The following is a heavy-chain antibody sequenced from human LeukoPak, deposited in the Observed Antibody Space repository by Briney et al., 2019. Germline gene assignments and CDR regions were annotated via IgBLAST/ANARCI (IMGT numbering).Heavy chain of an antibody. J-gene: IGHJ4*02. Sequence: SETLSLTCAVYGGSFSGYYWSWIRQPPGKGLEWIGEINHSGSTNYNPSLKSRVTISVDTSKNQFSLKLSSVTAADTAVYYCARGRQLWSHYLDYWGQGTLVTVSS. CDR3: ARGRQLWSHYLDY. CDR1: GGSFSGYY. V-gene: IGHV4-34*01. CDR2: INHSGST. D-gene: IGHD5-18*01.